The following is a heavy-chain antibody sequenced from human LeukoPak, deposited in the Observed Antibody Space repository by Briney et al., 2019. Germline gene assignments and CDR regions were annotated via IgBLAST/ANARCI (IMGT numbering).Heavy chain of an antibody. J-gene: IGHJ3*02. D-gene: IGHD2-15*01. CDR2: ISGSGGST. CDR1: GFTFSSYA. CDR3: AKGRGRCSGGSCYEGNAFDI. Sequence: GGSLRLSCAASGFTFSSYAMSWVRHAPGKGLEWVSAISGSGGSTYYADSVKGRFTISRDNSKNTLYLQMNSLRAEDTAVYYCAKGRGRCSGGSCYEGNAFDIWGQGTMVTVSS. V-gene: IGHV3-23*01.